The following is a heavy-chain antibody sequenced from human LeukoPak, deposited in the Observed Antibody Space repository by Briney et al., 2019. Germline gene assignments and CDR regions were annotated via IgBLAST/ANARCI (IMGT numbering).Heavy chain of an antibody. CDR2: IYYSGST. J-gene: IGHJ5*02. CDR1: GASISGYY. V-gene: IGHV4-59*01. CDR3: ATRGSGSPFDP. D-gene: IGHD3-10*01. Sequence: SETLSLTCTVSGASISGYYWSWIRQPPGKGLEWIGYIYYSGSTNYNPSLKSRVTISLDRSKNQFSLKLSSVTTADTAVYYCATRGSGSPFDPWGQGTLVTVSS.